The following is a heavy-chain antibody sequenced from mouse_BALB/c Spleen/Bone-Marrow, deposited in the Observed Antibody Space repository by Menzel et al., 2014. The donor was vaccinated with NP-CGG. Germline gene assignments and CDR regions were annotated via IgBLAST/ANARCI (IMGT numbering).Heavy chain of an antibody. CDR2: INPSNGGT. D-gene: IGHD2-2*01. J-gene: IGHJ1*01. CDR3: TRSGTSWLRRIWYFDV. Sequence: QVQLQQSGAELVKPGASVKLSCKASGYTFTSYYMYWVKQRPGQGLEWIGEINPSNGGTNFNEKFKSKATLTVDKSSSTAYMQLSSLTSEDSAVYYCTRSGTSWLRRIWYFDVWGAGTTVSVSS. CDR1: GYTFTSYY. V-gene: IGHV1S81*02.